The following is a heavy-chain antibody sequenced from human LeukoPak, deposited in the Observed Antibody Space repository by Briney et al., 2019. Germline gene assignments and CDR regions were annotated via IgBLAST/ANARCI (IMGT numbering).Heavy chain of an antibody. V-gene: IGHV3-23*01. J-gene: IGHJ4*02. CDR2: ISGSGGST. D-gene: IGHD3-22*01. Sequence: GGSLRLSCAVSGITLSNYGMSWVRQAPGKGLEWVAGISGSGGSTNYAASVKGRFTISRDNPKNTLYLQMNSLRAEDTAVYFCAKRGVVIRVILVGFHKEAYYFDSWGQGALVTVSS. CDR3: AKRGVVIRVILVGFHKEAYYFDS. CDR1: GITLSNYG.